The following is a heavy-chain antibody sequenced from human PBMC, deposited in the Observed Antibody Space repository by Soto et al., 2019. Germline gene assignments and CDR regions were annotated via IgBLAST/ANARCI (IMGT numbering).Heavy chain of an antibody. V-gene: IGHV1-8*02. Sequence: ASVKVACKASGYEFTAYDINWVRQASGQGLDWMGWMNPINGATGSARRFQGRVSMTRNTATGTAYLELTSLRSDDSAVYYCGRGPSPRAPAGGTPYYYAMDVWGQGTTVTVSS. J-gene: IGHJ6*02. CDR3: GRGPSPRAPAGGTPYYYAMDV. D-gene: IGHD6-13*01. CDR1: GYEFTAYD. CDR2: MNPINGAT.